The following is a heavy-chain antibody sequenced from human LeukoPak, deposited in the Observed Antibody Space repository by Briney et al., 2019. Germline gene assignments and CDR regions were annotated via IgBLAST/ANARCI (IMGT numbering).Heavy chain of an antibody. D-gene: IGHD3-3*01. J-gene: IGHJ3*02. Sequence: GESLKISCKGSGYSFTSYWIGWVRQMPGKGLEWMGIIYPGDSDTRYSPSFQGQVTISADKSISTAYLQWSSLKASDTAMYYCARRLLTIFGVVTFPAAFDIWGQGTMVTVSS. CDR2: IYPGDSDT. V-gene: IGHV5-51*01. CDR3: ARRLLTIFGVVTFPAAFDI. CDR1: GYSFTSYW.